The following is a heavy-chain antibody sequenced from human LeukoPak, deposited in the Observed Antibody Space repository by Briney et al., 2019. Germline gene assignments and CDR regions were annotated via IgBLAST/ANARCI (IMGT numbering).Heavy chain of an antibody. J-gene: IGHJ3*02. CDR2: ILYSGAT. CDR3: ARRAFAEFAFDI. CDR1: GGSINNYY. V-gene: IGHV4-59*01. D-gene: IGHD3-3*02. Sequence: SETLSLTCTVSGGSINNYYWSWMRQSPEKGLEWIGYILYSGATNHNPSFKSRLTISVDTSKNQFSLRLTSVTAADTAVYFCARRAFAEFAFDIWGQGAMVTVSS.